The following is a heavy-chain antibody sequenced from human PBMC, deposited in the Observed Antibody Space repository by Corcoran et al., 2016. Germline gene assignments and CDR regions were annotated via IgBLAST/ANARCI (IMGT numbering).Heavy chain of an antibody. CDR2: INPNSGGT. CDR1: GYTFTGYY. J-gene: IGHJ4*02. V-gene: IGHV1-2*02. Sequence: QVQLVQSGAEVKKLGASVKVSCKASGYTFTGYYMHWVRQAPGQGLEWMGWINPNSGGTNYAQKFQGRVTMTRDTSISTAYMELSRLRSDDTAVYYGARGEYCSGGSCQIDYWGQGTLVTVSS. D-gene: IGHD2-15*01. CDR3: ARGEYCSGGSCQIDY.